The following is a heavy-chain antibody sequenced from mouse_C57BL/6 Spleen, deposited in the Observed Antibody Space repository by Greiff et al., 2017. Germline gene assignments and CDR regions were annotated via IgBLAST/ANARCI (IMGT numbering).Heavy chain of an antibody. V-gene: IGHV1-81*01. D-gene: IGHD2-1*01. CDR2: IYPRSGNT. J-gene: IGHJ2*01. CDR1: GYTFTSYG. CDR3: ARKEDGNSYFDY. Sequence: VKLMESGAELARPGASVKLSCKASGYTFTSYGISWVKQRTGQGLEWIGEIYPRSGNTYYNEKFKGKATLTADKSSSTAYMELRSLTSEDSAVYFCARKEDGNSYFDYWGQGTTLTVSS.